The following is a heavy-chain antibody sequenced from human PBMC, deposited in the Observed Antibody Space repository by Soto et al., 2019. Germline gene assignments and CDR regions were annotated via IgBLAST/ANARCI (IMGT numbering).Heavy chain of an antibody. CDR1: GGSISSSSYY. CDR3: ARMKAARPFDY. V-gene: IGHV4-39*01. D-gene: IGHD6-6*01. CDR2: IYYSGST. Sequence: QLQLQESGPGLVKPSETLSLTCTVSGGSISSSSYYWGWIRQPPGKVLEWIGSIYYSGSTYYNPSLKSRVTISVDTSKNQFSLKLSSVTAADTAVYYCARMKAARPFDYWGQGTLVTVSS. J-gene: IGHJ4*02.